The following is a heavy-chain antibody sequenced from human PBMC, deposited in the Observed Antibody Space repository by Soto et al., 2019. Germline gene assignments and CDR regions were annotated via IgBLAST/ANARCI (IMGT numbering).Heavy chain of an antibody. CDR1: GFTFSNNW. Sequence: EVQLVESGGSLVQPGGSLRLSCAASGFTFSNNWMYWVRQAPGKGLVWVSRINSDGSVSSYADSVKGRLTISRDNVKNTLYLQMDSLRAEDTAVYYCARGDCVGGTCYSLAGSFYYYMDVWGKGTTVTVFS. CDR3: ARGDCVGGTCYSLAGSFYYYMDV. CDR2: INSDGSVS. V-gene: IGHV3-74*01. J-gene: IGHJ6*03. D-gene: IGHD2-15*01.